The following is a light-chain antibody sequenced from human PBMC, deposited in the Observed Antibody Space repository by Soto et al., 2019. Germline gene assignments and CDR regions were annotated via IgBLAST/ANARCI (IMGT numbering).Light chain of an antibody. CDR3: QQCKFLPIP. J-gene: IGKJ4*01. Sequence: IVPTHAPATLSKHPGESATLSCSGSQSVNSKLAWYQQKPGQAPRLLIHGASTRATGIPARFSGSGSGTDFTLTISRLEPEDFAGYYCQQCKFLPIPFCGGSKVAIK. CDR1: QSVNSK. V-gene: IGKV3-15*01. CDR2: GAS.